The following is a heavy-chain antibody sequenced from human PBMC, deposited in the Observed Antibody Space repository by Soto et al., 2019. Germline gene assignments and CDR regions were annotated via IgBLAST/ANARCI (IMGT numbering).Heavy chain of an antibody. CDR2: IITIFGTA. Sequence: QVQLVQSGAEVKKPGSSVKVSCKASGGTFSSYAISRVRQAPGQGLEWMGGIITIFGTANYAQKFQGRVTITADESTSTAYMELSSLRSEDTAVYYCASGIAAAGIGEYYFDYWGQGTLVTVSS. CDR1: GGTFSSYA. J-gene: IGHJ4*02. D-gene: IGHD6-13*01. V-gene: IGHV1-69*01. CDR3: ASGIAAAGIGEYYFDY.